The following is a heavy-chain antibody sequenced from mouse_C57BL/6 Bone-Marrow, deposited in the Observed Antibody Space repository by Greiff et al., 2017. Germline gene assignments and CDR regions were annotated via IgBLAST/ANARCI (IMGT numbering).Heavy chain of an antibody. CDR2: INPSTGGT. Sequence: EVQLQQSGPELVKPGASVKISCKASGYSFTGYYMNWVKQSPEKSLEWIGEINPSTGGTTYNQKFKAKATLTVDKSSSTAYMQLKSLTSEDSAVYYCARELLLRSYMDYWGQGTSVTVSS. J-gene: IGHJ4*01. V-gene: IGHV1-42*01. D-gene: IGHD1-1*01. CDR1: GYSFTGYY. CDR3: ARELLLRSYMDY.